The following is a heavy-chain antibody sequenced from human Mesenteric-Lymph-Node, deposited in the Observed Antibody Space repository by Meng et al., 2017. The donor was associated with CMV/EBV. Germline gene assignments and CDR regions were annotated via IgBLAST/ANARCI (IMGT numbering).Heavy chain of an antibody. CDR2: ISSSSTYI. CDR3: ARGNEYTASSPPGY. Sequence: GESLKISCAASGFTFNSYSLNWVRQAPGRGLEWVSSISSSSTYIYYTDSVKGRFTISRDNAKNSLFLQLNSLRAEDTAVYYCARGNEYTASSPPGYWGQGTLVTVSS. CDR1: GFTFNSYS. V-gene: IGHV3-21*01. D-gene: IGHD2-2*02. J-gene: IGHJ4*02.